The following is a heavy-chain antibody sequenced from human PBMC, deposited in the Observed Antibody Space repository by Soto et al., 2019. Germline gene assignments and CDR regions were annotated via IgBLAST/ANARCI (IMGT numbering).Heavy chain of an antibody. D-gene: IGHD3-16*01. V-gene: IGHV3-48*01. Sequence: DVYLVESGGGLVQPGGSLRLSCTASGFTLSSYSMNWVRQAPGKGPEWVSHISSNSDTVDYADSVKGRFTISRDNARNSLSLQMNSLRAEDTADYYCARVGLKFLLGGEFFQVWGQGTLVTVSS. CDR2: ISSNSDTV. CDR3: ARVGLKFLLGGEFFQV. J-gene: IGHJ1*01. CDR1: GFTLSSYS.